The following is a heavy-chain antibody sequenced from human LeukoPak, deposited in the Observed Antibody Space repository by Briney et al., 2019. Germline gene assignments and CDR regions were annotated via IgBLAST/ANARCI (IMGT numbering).Heavy chain of an antibody. D-gene: IGHD3-10*01. V-gene: IGHV3-15*01. CDR3: TTDSAVLLWFGELFLDY. CDR1: GFTFSNAW. CDR2: IKSKTDGGTT. J-gene: IGHJ4*02. Sequence: GGSLRLSCAASGFTFSNAWMSWVRQAPRKGLEWVGRIKSKTDGGTTDYAAPVKGRFTISRDDSKNTLYLQMNSLKTEDTAVYYCTTDSAVLLWFGELFLDYWGQGTLVTVSS.